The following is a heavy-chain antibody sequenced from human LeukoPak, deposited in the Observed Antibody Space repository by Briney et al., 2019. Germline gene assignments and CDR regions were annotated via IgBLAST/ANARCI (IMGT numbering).Heavy chain of an antibody. Sequence: SETLSLTCAVYGGSFSGYYWSWIRQPPGEGLGWSGEINHSGSTNYNPSLKSRVTISVDTSKNQYSLKLSSVTAADTAVYYCARYDFWSGYCLDYWGQGTLVTVSS. J-gene: IGHJ4*02. CDR2: INHSGST. CDR1: GGSFSGYY. D-gene: IGHD3-3*01. CDR3: ARYDFWSGYCLDY. V-gene: IGHV4-34*01.